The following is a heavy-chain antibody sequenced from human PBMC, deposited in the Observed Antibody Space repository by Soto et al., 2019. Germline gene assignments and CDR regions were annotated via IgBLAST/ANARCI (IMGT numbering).Heavy chain of an antibody. CDR3: ARERSYYDSSNNWFDP. Sequence: SETLSLTCTVSGGSISSGGYYWSWIRQHPGKGLEWIGYIYYSGSTYYNPSLKSRVTISVDTSKNQFSLKLSSVTAADTAVYYCARERSYYDSSNNWFDPWGQGTLVTVS. J-gene: IGHJ5*02. D-gene: IGHD3-22*01. CDR2: IYYSGST. CDR1: GGSISSGGYY. V-gene: IGHV4-31*03.